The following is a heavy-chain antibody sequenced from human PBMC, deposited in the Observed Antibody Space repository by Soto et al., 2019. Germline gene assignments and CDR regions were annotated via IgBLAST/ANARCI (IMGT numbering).Heavy chain of an antibody. Sequence: SETLSLTCTFSVSSIATGAYYWSWIRQHPGKGLEWIGYISYSGTTYYNPSLKSRFTISVDTSKNQFSLILTAVTAADTAVYYCARVGRSTTPLGAFDILGPGTKVTVSS. V-gene: IGHV4-31*03. CDR1: VSSIATGAYY. CDR3: ARVGRSTTPLGAFDI. CDR2: ISYSGTT. J-gene: IGHJ3*02. D-gene: IGHD2-2*01.